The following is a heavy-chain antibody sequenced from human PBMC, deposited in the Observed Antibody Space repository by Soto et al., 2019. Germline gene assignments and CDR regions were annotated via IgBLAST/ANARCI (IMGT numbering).Heavy chain of an antibody. V-gene: IGHV3-23*01. CDR1: GFTFSSYA. CDR2: ISGSGGST. CDR3: ATHPGGCSSTRCYVDY. D-gene: IGHD2-2*01. J-gene: IGHJ4*02. Sequence: GGSLRLSCAASGFTFSSYAMSWVRQAPGKGLEWVSAISGSGGSTYSADSGKGWSTTSDDNSKTTLYLQMNSLTAEDTAVYYCATHPGGCSSTRCYVDYWGQGTLVTVSS.